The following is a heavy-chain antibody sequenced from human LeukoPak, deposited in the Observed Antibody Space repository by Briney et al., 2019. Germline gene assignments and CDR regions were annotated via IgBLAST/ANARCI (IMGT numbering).Heavy chain of an antibody. Sequence: GGSLRLSCAASGFTFSSYTMNWVRQAPGKGLEWVSSISSGSSYIYYADSVKGRFTISRDNAKNSLYLQMNSLRAEDTAVYYCARAGQWQHFDYWGQGTLVTVSS. J-gene: IGHJ4*02. CDR1: GFTFSSYT. V-gene: IGHV3-21*01. CDR2: ISSGSSYI. D-gene: IGHD6-19*01. CDR3: ARAGQWQHFDY.